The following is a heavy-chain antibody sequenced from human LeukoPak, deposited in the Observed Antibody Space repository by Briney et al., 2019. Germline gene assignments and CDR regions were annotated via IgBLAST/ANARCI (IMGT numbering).Heavy chain of an antibody. V-gene: IGHV1-69*05. CDR1: GGTFTTYA. D-gene: IGHD3-22*01. CDR3: AGVGYYDSSGYSWWGSFDI. CDR2: IIPIFGTA. J-gene: IGHJ3*02. Sequence: ASVSVSSTASGGTFTTYAISWVRQAPGQGLEWMGGIIPIFGTANYAQKFQGRVTITTDESTSTAYMELSSLRSEDTAVYYCAGVGYYDSSGYSWWGSFDIWGQGTMVTVSS.